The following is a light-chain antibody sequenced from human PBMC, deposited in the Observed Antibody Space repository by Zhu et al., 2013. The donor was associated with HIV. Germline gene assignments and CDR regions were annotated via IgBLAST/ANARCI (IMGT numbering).Light chain of an antibody. CDR1: QSVGTN. J-gene: IGKJ5*01. CDR3: QQYNNWPPIT. CDR2: GAS. V-gene: IGKV3-15*01. Sequence: EIVMTQSPASMSVSAGERATFSCRASQSVGTNVAWYQQKPGQAPRLLIYGASTRATGVPARFSGSGSGTEFTLTVSSLQSEDFAVYFCQQYNNWPPITFGQGTRLEIK.